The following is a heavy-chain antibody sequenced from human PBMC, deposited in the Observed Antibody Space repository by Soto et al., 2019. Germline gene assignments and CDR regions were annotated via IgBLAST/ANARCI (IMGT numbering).Heavy chain of an antibody. CDR2: ISSNGGST. CDR1: GFTFSSYA. Sequence: EVQLVESGGGLVQPGGSLRLSCAASGFTFSSYAMHWVRQAPGKGLEYVSAISSNGGSTYYANSVKGRFTISRDNSKNTLYLQMGSLRAEDMAVYYCARGKGQGVMKVDYYGMDVWGQGTTVTVSS. CDR3: ARGKGQGVMKVDYYGMDV. D-gene: IGHD3-16*01. J-gene: IGHJ6*02. V-gene: IGHV3-64*01.